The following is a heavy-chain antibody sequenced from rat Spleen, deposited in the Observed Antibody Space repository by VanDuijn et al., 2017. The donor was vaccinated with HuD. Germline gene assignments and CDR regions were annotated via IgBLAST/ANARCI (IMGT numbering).Heavy chain of an antibody. V-gene: IGHV5S14*01. D-gene: IGHD5-1*01. CDR2: INTGGGNT. Sequence: EVQLVESGGGLVQPGRSLKLSCAASGFTFSNYGMAWVCQTPTKGLEWVASINTGGGNTYYRDSGTGRFTISRDNAKNTQYLQMDSLRSEDTATDYGARLVTGPYYFDYWGQGVMVTVSS. CDR1: GFTFSNYG. J-gene: IGHJ2*01. CDR3: ARLVTGPYYFDY.